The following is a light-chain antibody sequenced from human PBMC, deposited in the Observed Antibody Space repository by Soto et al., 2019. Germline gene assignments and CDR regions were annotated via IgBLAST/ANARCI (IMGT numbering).Light chain of an antibody. Sequence: DVQMTHSPSTLSASVGDRVTITCRASQSIGSWLAWYQQKPAKAPKLLIYDASILENGVPSRFSGSGSGTEFALTISSLQADDFAIYYCQQYNSYPPNFGGGTKVDI. CDR2: DAS. CDR3: QQYNSYPPN. V-gene: IGKV1-5*01. CDR1: QSIGSW. J-gene: IGKJ4*01.